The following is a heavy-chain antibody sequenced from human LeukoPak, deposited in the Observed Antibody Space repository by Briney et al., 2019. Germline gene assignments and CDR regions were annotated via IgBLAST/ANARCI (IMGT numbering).Heavy chain of an antibody. Sequence: KPSETLYLTCTVSGGSISSGSYYWTWVRQPAGKGLEWIGRIYTSGSTNYNPSLKSRVTISVDTSKNQFSLKLSSVTAADTAVYYCARDPYCSGGSCYSYWGQGTLVTVSS. J-gene: IGHJ4*02. D-gene: IGHD2-15*01. V-gene: IGHV4-61*02. CDR2: IYTSGST. CDR3: ARDPYCSGGSCYSY. CDR1: GGSISSGSYY.